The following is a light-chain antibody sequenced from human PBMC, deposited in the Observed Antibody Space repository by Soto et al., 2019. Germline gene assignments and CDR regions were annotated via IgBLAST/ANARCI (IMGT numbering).Light chain of an antibody. CDR1: QSISSW. Sequence: DIQMTQSPSTLSASVGDRVTITCRASQSISSWLAWYQQKAGKAPKLLIYDASTLESGVPSRFSGSGSGTEFTLTISSLQPDDVATYYCQQYNSYSHITFGQGTRLEIK. CDR3: QQYNSYSHIT. V-gene: IGKV1-5*01. CDR2: DAS. J-gene: IGKJ5*01.